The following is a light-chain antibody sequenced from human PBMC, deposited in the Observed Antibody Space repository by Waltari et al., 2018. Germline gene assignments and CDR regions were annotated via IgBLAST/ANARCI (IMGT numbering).Light chain of an antibody. Sequence: DIQMTQSPSTLSASVGDRVTITCRASQSINMWLAWYQQKPGKAPKLLIYKASNLESGVPSRFSGSGSATEFTLTISSLQPDDFATYYCQHYNNYFPLTFGVGTKVEVK. V-gene: IGKV1-5*03. CDR2: KAS. J-gene: IGKJ4*01. CDR3: QHYNNYFPLT. CDR1: QSINMW.